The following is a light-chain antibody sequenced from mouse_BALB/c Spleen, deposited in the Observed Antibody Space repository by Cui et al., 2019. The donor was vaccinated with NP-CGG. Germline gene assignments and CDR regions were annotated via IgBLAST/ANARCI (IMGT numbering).Light chain of an antibody. J-gene: IGLJ1*01. V-gene: IGLV1*01. CDR2: GTN. CDR3: ALWYSNHWV. Sequence: AVETQESAPTTSPGETVTLTCRSSTGAVTTSNYANWVQEKPVHLFTGLIGGTNNRAPGVPARFSGSLIGDKAALTITGAQTEDEAIYFCALWYSNHWVFGGGTKLTVL. CDR1: TGAVTTSNY.